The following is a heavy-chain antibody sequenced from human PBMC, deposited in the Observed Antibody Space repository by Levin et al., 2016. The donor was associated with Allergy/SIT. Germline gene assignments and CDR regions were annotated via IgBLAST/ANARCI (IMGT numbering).Heavy chain of an antibody. CDR3: AQGGSSPSY. Sequence: GESLKISCAAAGFGFSSYTMNWVRQAPGKGLEWVSSISNSGNDIFYLDSVKGRFTISRDNAKNTVFLQMDSLRGEDTAVYYCAQGGSSPSYWGQGTLVTVSS. CDR1: GFGFSSYT. D-gene: IGHD6-13*01. CDR2: ISNSGNDI. J-gene: IGHJ4*02. V-gene: IGHV3-21*04.